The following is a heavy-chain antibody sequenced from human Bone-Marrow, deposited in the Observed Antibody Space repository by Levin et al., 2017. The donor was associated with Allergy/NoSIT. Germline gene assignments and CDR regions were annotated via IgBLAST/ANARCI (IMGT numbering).Heavy chain of an antibody. J-gene: IGHJ4*02. CDR2: IYPGNSDT. Sequence: GESLKISCKGSGYSFTTYWIGWVRQMPGKGLEWMLNIYPGNSDTRNSPSFQGQVTISADKSISTAYLQWSSLKASDTAMYYCVRIYCTGGVCRLFDYWGQGTLVTVSS. CDR3: VRIYCTGGVCRLFDY. D-gene: IGHD2-8*02. CDR1: GYSFTTYW. V-gene: IGHV5-51*01.